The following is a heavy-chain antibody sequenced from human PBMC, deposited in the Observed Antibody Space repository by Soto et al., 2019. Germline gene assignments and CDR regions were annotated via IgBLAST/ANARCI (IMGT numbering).Heavy chain of an antibody. V-gene: IGHV1-8*01. J-gene: IGHJ6*03. Sequence: ASVKVSCKASGYTFTSYDINWVRQATGQGLEWMGWMNPNSGNTGYAQKFQGRVTMTRNTSISTAYMELSSLRSDATAVYYCARDGGASLHYYYYYMDVWGKGTTVTVSS. D-gene: IGHD2-15*01. CDR3: ARDGGASLHYYYYYMDV. CDR2: MNPNSGNT. CDR1: GYTFTSYD.